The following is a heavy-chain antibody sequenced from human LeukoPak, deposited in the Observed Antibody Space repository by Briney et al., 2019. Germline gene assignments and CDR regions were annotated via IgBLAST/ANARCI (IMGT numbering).Heavy chain of an antibody. Sequence: GGSLRLSCTASGFTFGDYAMSWFRQAPGKGLEWISSITRNSNYIYYADSVKGRFTISRDNGKSSLFLQMDSLRAEDTAIYFCARDPYSGNYGPYYYYYMDVWGKGTTVTVSS. D-gene: IGHD3-3*01. CDR3: ARDPYSGNYGPYYYYYMDV. CDR2: ITRNSNYI. CDR1: GFTFGDYA. V-gene: IGHV3-21*01. J-gene: IGHJ6*03.